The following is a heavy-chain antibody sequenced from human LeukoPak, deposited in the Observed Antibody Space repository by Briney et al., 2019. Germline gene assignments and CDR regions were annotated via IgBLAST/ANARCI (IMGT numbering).Heavy chain of an antibody. Sequence: SETLSLTCTVSGGSISSSSYYWGWIRHPPGKGLEWGGSIYYSGSTYYNPSLKSRVTISVDTSKNQFSLKLSSVTAADTAVYYCARTLMGLRSPSFDYWGQGTLVTVSS. CDR2: IYYSGST. J-gene: IGHJ4*02. D-gene: IGHD5-12*01. V-gene: IGHV4-39*01. CDR1: GGSISSSSYY. CDR3: ARTLMGLRSPSFDY.